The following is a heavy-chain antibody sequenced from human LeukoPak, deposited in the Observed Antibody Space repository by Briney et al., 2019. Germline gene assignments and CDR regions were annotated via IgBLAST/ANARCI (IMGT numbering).Heavy chain of an antibody. CDR3: ARGGYYDFWSGYYIPGVGDLLPPMDY. D-gene: IGHD3-3*01. CDR2: IYHSGST. CDR1: GYSISSGYY. Sequence: PSETLSLTCAVSGYSISSGYYWGWIRQPPGKGLEWIGSIYHSGSTYYNPSLKSRVTISVDTSKNQFSLKLSSVTAADTAVYYCARGGYYDFWSGYYIPGVGDLLPPMDYWGQGTLVTVSS. J-gene: IGHJ4*02. V-gene: IGHV4-38-2*01.